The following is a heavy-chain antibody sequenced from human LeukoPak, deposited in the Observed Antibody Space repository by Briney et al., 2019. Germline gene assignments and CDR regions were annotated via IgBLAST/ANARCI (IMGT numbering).Heavy chain of an antibody. D-gene: IGHD6-19*01. CDR2: IKQDGSEK. CDR3: ARGRGSGWLKQVDY. V-gene: IGHV3-7*01. Sequence: GGSLRLSCAASGFTFSSYWMSWVRQAPGKGLEWVANIKQDGSEKYYVDSVKGRFTISRDNAKNSLYLQMNSLRAEDTAVYHCARGRGSGWLKQVDYWGQGTWSPSPQ. J-gene: IGHJ4*02. CDR1: GFTFSSYW.